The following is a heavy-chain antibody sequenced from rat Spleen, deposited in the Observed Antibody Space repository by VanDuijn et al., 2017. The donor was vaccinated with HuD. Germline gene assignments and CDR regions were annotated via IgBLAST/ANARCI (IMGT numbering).Heavy chain of an antibody. Sequence: QVQLKESGPGLVQPSQTLSLTCTVSGFSLTSYGVSWVRQPPGKGLEWIAAISSGGSTYYNSALKSRLTFSRDTSKSQVFLKINRLQTEDIATYYCTREEDNSFYFDYWGQGVMVTRSS. CDR3: TREEDNSFYFDY. D-gene: IGHD1-10*01. J-gene: IGHJ2*01. CDR1: GFSLTSYG. V-gene: IGHV2S8*01. CDR2: ISSGGST.